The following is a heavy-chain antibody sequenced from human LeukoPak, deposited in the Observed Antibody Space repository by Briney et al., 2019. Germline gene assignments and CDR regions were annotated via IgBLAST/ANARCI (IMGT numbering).Heavy chain of an antibody. CDR1: EFPVSSNY. Sequence: GGSLRLSCAASEFPVSSNYMTWVCQAPGKGLEWVSVIYSGGSTYYADSVKGRVTISRDNAKNSLYLQMNSLRAEDTAVYYCARYYDFWSSYSSYYYMDVWGKGTTVTVSS. D-gene: IGHD3-3*01. V-gene: IGHV3-53*01. J-gene: IGHJ6*03. CDR2: IYSGGST. CDR3: ARYYDFWSSYSSYYYMDV.